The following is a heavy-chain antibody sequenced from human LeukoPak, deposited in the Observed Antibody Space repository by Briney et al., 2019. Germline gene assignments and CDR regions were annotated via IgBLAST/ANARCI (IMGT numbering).Heavy chain of an antibody. CDR3: ARDKAQDSVYYGMDV. CDR1: GFTFSNYW. V-gene: IGHV3-74*03. CDR2: IDNAGSIT. D-gene: IGHD6-6*01. J-gene: IGHJ6*02. Sequence: PGGSLRLSCAASGFTFSNYWIHWVRQAPGKGLVWVSRIDNAGSITTYADSVKGRFTISRDNARTSLYLQMNSLRAEDTAVYYCARDKAQDSVYYGMDVWGQGTTVTVSS.